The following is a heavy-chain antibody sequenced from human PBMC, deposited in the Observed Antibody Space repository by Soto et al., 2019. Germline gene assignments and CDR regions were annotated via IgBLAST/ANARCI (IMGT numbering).Heavy chain of an antibody. CDR1: GLTFSSYW. D-gene: IGHD6-19*01. CDR2: ISTDGSVT. Sequence: EVQLVESGGGLVQPGGSLRLSCAASGLTFSSYWMHWVRQAPGKGLVWVSRISTDGSVTTYADSVKGRFTISRDNAKNTLYLQMNSLRTDDTAVYYCARAPYSSGWCGFDYWGQGTLVTVSS. V-gene: IGHV3-74*01. J-gene: IGHJ4*02. CDR3: ARAPYSSGWCGFDY.